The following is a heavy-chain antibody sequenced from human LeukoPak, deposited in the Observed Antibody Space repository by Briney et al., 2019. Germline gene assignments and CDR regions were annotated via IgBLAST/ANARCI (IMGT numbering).Heavy chain of an antibody. CDR2: IYYSGST. Sequence: PSETLSLTCTVSGGSISSYYWSWIRQPPGKGLEWIGYIYYSGSTNYNPSLKSRVTISVDTSKNQFSLNLSSVTAADTAVYYCARADVLRYFDWLDSGYYFDYWGQGTLVTVSS. CDR3: ARADVLRYFDWLDSGYYFDY. J-gene: IGHJ4*02. V-gene: IGHV4-59*01. D-gene: IGHD3-9*01. CDR1: GGSISSYY.